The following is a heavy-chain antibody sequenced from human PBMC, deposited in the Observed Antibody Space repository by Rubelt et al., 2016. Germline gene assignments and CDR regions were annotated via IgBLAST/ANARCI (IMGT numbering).Heavy chain of an antibody. Sequence: QITLKESGPTLVKPTQTLTLTCTFSGFSLSTRGVGVGWIRQPPGKALEWLALIYWDDDKRYSPSLKSRLTITKETAKNQVVLTMTNMDPVDTATDYCAHQAEQQLVQGEQYYFDYWGQGTLVTVSS. D-gene: IGHD6-13*01. CDR2: IYWDDDK. J-gene: IGHJ4*02. V-gene: IGHV2-5*02. CDR1: GFSLSTRGVG. CDR3: AHQAEQQLVQGEQYYFDY.